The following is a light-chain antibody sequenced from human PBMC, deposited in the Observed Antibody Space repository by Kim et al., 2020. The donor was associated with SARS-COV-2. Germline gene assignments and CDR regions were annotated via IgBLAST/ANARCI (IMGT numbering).Light chain of an antibody. J-gene: IGKJ4*01. V-gene: IGKV1-39*01. CDR3: QQSYSSLPFT. CDR2: AAS. CDR1: QNIGNY. Sequence: SVRDRVTIPCRASQNIGNYLNWYQQKPRNAPKVLIYAASTLESGVPSRFSGSGSGTDFTLTISGLQPEDFATYFCQQSYSSLPFTFGGGTKVDIK.